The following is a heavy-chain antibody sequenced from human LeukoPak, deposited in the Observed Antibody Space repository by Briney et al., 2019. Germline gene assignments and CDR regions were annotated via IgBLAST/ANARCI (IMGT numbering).Heavy chain of an antibody. Sequence: ASVKVSCKAPGYTFSSYGISWVRQAPGQGLEWMGWISAYNGNTNYAQKLQGRVTMTTDTSTNTAYMELRSLRSDDTAVYYCARATGSETSYYFWGQGTLVTVSS. D-gene: IGHD3-10*01. CDR2: ISAYNGNT. CDR3: ARATGSETSYYF. J-gene: IGHJ4*02. CDR1: GYTFSSYG. V-gene: IGHV1-18*01.